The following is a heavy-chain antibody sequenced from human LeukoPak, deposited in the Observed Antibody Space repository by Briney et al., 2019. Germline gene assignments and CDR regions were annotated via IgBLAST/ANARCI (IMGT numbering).Heavy chain of an antibody. CDR1: GGSVSSGSYY. Sequence: PSETLSLTCTVSGGSVSSGSYYWSWIRQPPGKGLEWIGYIYYSGSTNYNPSLKSRVTISVDTSKNQFSLKPSSVTAADTAVYYCARDRSDDSSGYSPYYFDYWGQGTLVTVSS. CDR3: ARDRSDDSSGYSPYYFDY. V-gene: IGHV4-61*01. D-gene: IGHD3-22*01. CDR2: IYYSGST. J-gene: IGHJ4*02.